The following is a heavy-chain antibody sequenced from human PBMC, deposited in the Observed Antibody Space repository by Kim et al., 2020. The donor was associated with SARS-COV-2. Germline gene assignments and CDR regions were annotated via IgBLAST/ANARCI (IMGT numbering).Heavy chain of an antibody. D-gene: IGHD5-18*01. J-gene: IGHJ5*02. CDR3: ARQPALDTSWFDP. Sequence: SSPSLRRRVTISVEPSKNQFSLKLSSVTAADTAVYYCARQPALDTSWFDPWGQGTLVTVSS. V-gene: IGHV4-39*01.